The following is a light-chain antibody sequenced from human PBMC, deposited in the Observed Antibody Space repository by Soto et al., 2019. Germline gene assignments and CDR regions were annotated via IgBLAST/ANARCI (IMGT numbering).Light chain of an antibody. V-gene: IGLV1-40*01. J-gene: IGLJ1*01. CDR1: SSNIGAGYD. CDR3: GTWDSSLSALYV. Sequence: QSVLTQPPSVSGAPGQRVTISCTGSSSNIGAGYDVHWYQQLPGTAPKLLIYGNSNRPSGVPDQFSGSKSGTSASLVITGLQAEDEADYYCGTWDSSLSALYVFGTGTKVTVL. CDR2: GNS.